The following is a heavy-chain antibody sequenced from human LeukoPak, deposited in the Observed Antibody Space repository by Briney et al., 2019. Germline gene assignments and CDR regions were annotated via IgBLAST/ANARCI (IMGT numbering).Heavy chain of an antibody. D-gene: IGHD2-21*02. CDR1: GFTFDDYA. CDR3: AKGGLSYCGGDCYSDY. V-gene: IGHV3-43*02. J-gene: IGHJ4*02. CDR2: ISGDGGST. Sequence: GGSLRLSCAASGFTFDDYAMHWVRQAPGKGLEWVSLISGDGGSTYYADSVKGRFTISRDNSKNSLYLQMNSLRTEDTALYYCAKGGLSYCGGDCYSDYWGQGTLVTVSS.